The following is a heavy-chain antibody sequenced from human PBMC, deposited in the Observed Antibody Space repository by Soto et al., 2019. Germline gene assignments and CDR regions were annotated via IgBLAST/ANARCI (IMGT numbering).Heavy chain of an antibody. CDR2: IYYSGST. CDR3: ARHLTYCSAGSCYSDFPYYGMDV. CDR1: GGSISSGGYY. J-gene: IGHJ6*02. D-gene: IGHD2-15*01. V-gene: IGHV4-61*08. Sequence: SETLSLTCAVSGGSISSGGYYWSWIRQPPGKGLEWIGYIYYSGSTNYNPSLKSRVTISVDTSKNQFSLKLSSVTAADTAVYYFARHLTYCSAGSCYSDFPYYGMDVWGQGTTVTVS.